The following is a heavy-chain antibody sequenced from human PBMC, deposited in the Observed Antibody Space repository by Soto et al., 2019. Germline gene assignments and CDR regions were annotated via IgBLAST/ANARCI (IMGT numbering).Heavy chain of an antibody. Sequence: PSETLSLTCTVSGSSISSYYWSWIRQPPGKGLEWIGYIYYSGSTNYNPYLKSRVTISVDTSKNQFSLKLSSVTAADTAVYYCARDVSGIESGGFDYWGQVHLVTVSS. CDR1: GSSISSYY. V-gene: IGHV4-59*01. CDR2: IYYSGST. D-gene: IGHD1-26*01. J-gene: IGHJ4*02. CDR3: ARDVSGIESGGFDY.